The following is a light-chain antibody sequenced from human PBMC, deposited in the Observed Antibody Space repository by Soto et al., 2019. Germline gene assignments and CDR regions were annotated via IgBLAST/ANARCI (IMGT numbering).Light chain of an antibody. CDR3: QQYDSYSWT. Sequence: DIQMTQSPSTLSASVGDRVTITCRASQSINIWLAWYQQKPGKAPKLLIYKASTLESGVPSRFSGSGSGTEFTLTISSLQPDDFATYYCQQYDSYSWTFGQGNKVEIK. J-gene: IGKJ1*01. CDR2: KAS. V-gene: IGKV1-5*03. CDR1: QSINIW.